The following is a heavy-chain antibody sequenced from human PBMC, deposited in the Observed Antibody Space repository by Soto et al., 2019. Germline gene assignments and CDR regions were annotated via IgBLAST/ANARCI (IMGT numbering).Heavy chain of an antibody. CDR2: IKQDGSEK. V-gene: IGHV3-7*01. J-gene: IGHJ6*02. Sequence: GGSLRLSCAASGFTFSSYWMSWVRQAPGKGLEWVANIKQDGSEKYYVDSVKGRFTISRDNAKNSLYLQMNSLRAEDTAVYYCARDSYGSSPADYGMDVWGQGTTVTVSS. CDR3: ARDSYGSSPADYGMDV. D-gene: IGHD3-10*01. CDR1: GFTFSSYW.